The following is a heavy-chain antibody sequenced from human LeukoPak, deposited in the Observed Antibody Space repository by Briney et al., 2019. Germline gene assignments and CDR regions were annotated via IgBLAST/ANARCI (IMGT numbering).Heavy chain of an antibody. D-gene: IGHD2-2*01. CDR2: MWDNGNNK. CDR1: GFTFSNSD. V-gene: IGHV3-33*06. CDR3: AKGGHCTSTSCYYFDS. J-gene: IGHJ4*02. Sequence: GGSLRLSCAASGFTFSNSDMHWVRQAPGKGLEWVAVMWDNGNNKYYGDSVNGRFTISRDNSKNTLHLQMNSLRPEDSAIYYCAKGGHCTSTSCYYFDSWGQGALVTVSA.